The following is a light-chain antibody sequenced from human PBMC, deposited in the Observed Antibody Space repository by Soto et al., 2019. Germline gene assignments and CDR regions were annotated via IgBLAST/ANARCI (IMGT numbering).Light chain of an antibody. Sequence: DIQLTQSPSFLSASVGDRVIITCRASQGISSYLAWYQQKPGKAPKLLIYAASTLQSGVPSGFSGSGSGTEFTLTISSLQPEDFATSYCQQFNSFPLTFGGGTKVEIK. CDR1: QGISSY. V-gene: IGKV1-9*01. CDR2: AAS. CDR3: QQFNSFPLT. J-gene: IGKJ4*01.